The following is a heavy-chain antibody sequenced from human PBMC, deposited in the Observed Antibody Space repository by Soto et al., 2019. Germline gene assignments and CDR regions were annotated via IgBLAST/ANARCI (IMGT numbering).Heavy chain of an antibody. CDR3: AAQGGSHIADYYTFDV. CDR2: IVVGSGNT. V-gene: IGHV1-58*01. J-gene: IGHJ6*02. Sequence: SVKVSCKASGFTFIDSAVQWVRQARGQRLEWIGWIVVGSGNTNSAQKFQERVSITRDMSTSTAYTELNSLRSEDTAVYYCAAQGGSHIADYYTFDVWGQGTTVTVSS. D-gene: IGHD3-16*01. CDR1: GFTFIDSA.